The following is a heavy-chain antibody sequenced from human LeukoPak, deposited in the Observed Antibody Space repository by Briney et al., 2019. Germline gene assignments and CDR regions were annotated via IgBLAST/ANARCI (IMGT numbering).Heavy chain of an antibody. CDR2: IYYSGST. V-gene: IGHV4-59*01. CDR1: GGSISSYY. CDR3: AREYSRTAFDI. J-gene: IGHJ3*02. Sequence: SETLSLTCTVSGGSISSYYWSRIRQPPGKGLEWIGYIYYSGSTNYNPSLKSRVTISVDTSKNQFSLKLSSVTAADTAVYYCAREYSRTAFDIWGQGTMVTVSS. D-gene: IGHD6-13*01.